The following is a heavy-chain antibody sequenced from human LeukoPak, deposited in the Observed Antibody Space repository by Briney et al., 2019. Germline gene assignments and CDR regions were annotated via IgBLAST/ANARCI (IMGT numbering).Heavy chain of an antibody. V-gene: IGHV1-69*04. J-gene: IGHJ6*03. CDR3: GTSSTSSLTPIYYYYMDV. Sequence: SVKVSCKASGGTFSSYAISWVRQAPGQGLEWMGRINPILGIANYAQKFQGRVTITADKSTSTAYMELSSLRSEDTAVYYCGTSSTSSLTPIYYYYMDVWGKGTTVTVSS. D-gene: IGHD2-2*01. CDR1: GGTFSSYA. CDR2: INPILGIA.